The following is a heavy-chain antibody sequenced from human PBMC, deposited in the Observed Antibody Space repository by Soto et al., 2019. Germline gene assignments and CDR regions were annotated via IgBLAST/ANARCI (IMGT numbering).Heavy chain of an antibody. V-gene: IGHV1-69*06. Sequence: QVQLVQSGAEVKKPGSSVKVSCKASGGTFSSYAISWVRQSPGQGLEWMGGIIPIFGTANYAQKFQGRVTITADKSTSTDYMELSSLRSEDTAVYYCAREVVAATGLGYWGLGTLVTVSS. CDR1: GGTFSSYA. CDR2: IIPIFGTA. J-gene: IGHJ4*02. CDR3: AREVVAATGLGY. D-gene: IGHD2-15*01.